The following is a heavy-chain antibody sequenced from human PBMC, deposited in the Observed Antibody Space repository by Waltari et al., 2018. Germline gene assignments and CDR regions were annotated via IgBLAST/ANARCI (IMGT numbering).Heavy chain of an antibody. CDR3: ARGGAGTGYYYYGMDV. D-gene: IGHD6-19*01. CDR2: IYSGGST. CDR1: GFTVRSNY. V-gene: IGHV3-53*01. J-gene: IGHJ6*02. Sequence: EVQLVESGGGLIQPGGSLRLSCAASGFTVRSNYLSWVRQAPGKGLEWVSVIYSGGSTYYADSVKGRFTISRDNSKNTLYLQMNSLRAEDTAVYYCARGGAGTGYYYYGMDVWGQGTTVTVSS.